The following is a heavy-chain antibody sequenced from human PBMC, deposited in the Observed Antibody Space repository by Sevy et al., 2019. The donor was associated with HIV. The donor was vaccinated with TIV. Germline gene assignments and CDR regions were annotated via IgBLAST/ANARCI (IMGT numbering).Heavy chain of an antibody. J-gene: IGHJ4*02. CDR1: GFTFSSYW. V-gene: IGHV3-74*01. CDR2: INSDGSST. CDR3: ARDRPGIAAAGPDY. D-gene: IGHD6-13*01. Sequence: GGSLRLSCAASGFTFSSYWMHWVRQAPGKGLVWVSRINSDGSSTSYADSVKGRFTISRDNAKNTLYLQMNSLRAEDTAVCYCARDRPGIAAAGPDYWGQGTLVTVSS.